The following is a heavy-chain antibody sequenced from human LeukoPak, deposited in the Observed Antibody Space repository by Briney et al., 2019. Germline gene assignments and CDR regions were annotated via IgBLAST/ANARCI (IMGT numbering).Heavy chain of an antibody. Sequence: SVKVSCKASGGTFSSYAISWVRQAPGQGLEWMGRIIPILGIANYAQKFQGRVTITADKSTSTAYMELSSLRSEDTAVHYCARPQTLRQAFDIWGQGTMVTVSS. V-gene: IGHV1-69*04. CDR3: ARPQTLRQAFDI. CDR1: GGTFSSYA. J-gene: IGHJ3*02. CDR2: IIPILGIA.